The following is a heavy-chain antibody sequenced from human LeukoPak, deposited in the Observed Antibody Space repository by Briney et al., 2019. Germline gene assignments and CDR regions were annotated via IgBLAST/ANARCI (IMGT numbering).Heavy chain of an antibody. Sequence: TLSLTCTVSGGSISSGGYYWSWIRQHPGKGLEWIGYIYYSGSTYYNPSLKSRVTISVDTSKNQFSLKLSSVTAADTAVYYCARDNTYYDILTGSSHAFDIWGQGTMVTVSS. CDR3: ARDNTYYDILTGSSHAFDI. V-gene: IGHV4-31*03. D-gene: IGHD3-9*01. J-gene: IGHJ3*02. CDR2: IYYSGST. CDR1: GGSISSGGYY.